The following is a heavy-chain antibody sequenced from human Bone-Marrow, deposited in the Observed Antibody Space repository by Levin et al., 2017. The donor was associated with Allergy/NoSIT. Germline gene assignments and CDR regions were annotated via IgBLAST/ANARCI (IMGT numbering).Heavy chain of an antibody. J-gene: IGHJ5*02. V-gene: IGHV3-7*01. D-gene: IGHD2-15*01. Sequence: GESLKISCAASGFTFSSYWMSWVRQAPGKGLEWVANIKQDGSEKYYVDSVKGRFTISRDNAKNSLYLQMNSLRAEDTAVYYCARVGNGGSCYSSGWFDPWGQGTLVTVSS. CDR2: IKQDGSEK. CDR1: GFTFSSYW. CDR3: ARVGNGGSCYSSGWFDP.